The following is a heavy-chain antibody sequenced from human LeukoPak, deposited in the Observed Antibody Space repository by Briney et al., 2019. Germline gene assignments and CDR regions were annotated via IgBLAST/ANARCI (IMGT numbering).Heavy chain of an antibody. CDR1: GFTVSSNY. V-gene: IGHV3-53*01. J-gene: IGHJ6*03. CDR2: IYSGGST. Sequence: PGGSLRLSCAASGFTVSSNYMSWVRQAPGKGLEWVSVIYSGGSTYYADSVKGRFTISRDNSKNTLYPQMNSLRAEDTAVYYCARGSEELYSYVVRGYYYYMDVWGKGTTVTVSS. D-gene: IGHD5-18*01. CDR3: ARGSEELYSYVVRGYYYYMDV.